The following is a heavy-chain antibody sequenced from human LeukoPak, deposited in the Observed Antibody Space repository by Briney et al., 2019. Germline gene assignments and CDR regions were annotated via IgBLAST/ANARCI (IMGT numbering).Heavy chain of an antibody. CDR2: IYYSGST. J-gene: IGHJ4*02. Sequence: SQTLSLTCTVSGGSISSGGYYWSWIRQHPGKRLEWIGYIYYSGSTYYNPSHKSRVTISVDTSKNQSSLKLSSVTAADTAVYYCARRSSSSYFDYWGQGTLVTVSS. D-gene: IGHD6-6*01. V-gene: IGHV4-31*03. CDR3: ARRSSSSYFDY. CDR1: GGSISSGGYY.